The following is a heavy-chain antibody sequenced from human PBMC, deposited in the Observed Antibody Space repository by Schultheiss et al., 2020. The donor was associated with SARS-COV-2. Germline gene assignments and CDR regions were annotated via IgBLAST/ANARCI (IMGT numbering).Heavy chain of an antibody. Sequence: GGSLRLSCAASGFTFSSYVMTWVRQAPGKGLEWVSTLSGSGDSTYYADSVKGRFTISRDNSKNTLYLQMISLRAEDTAIYYCAKVDAPTSGWFFDYWGQGALVTVSS. CDR2: LSGSGDST. CDR3: AKVDAPTSGWFFDY. J-gene: IGHJ4*02. V-gene: IGHV3-23*01. D-gene: IGHD6-19*01. CDR1: GFTFSSYV.